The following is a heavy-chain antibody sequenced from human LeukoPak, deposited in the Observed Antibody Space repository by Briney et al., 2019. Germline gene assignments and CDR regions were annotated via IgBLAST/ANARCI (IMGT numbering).Heavy chain of an antibody. J-gene: IGHJ6*02. CDR2: ISSSSNTI. CDR3: ARGTESWPTPKLVYYYYGMDV. V-gene: IGHV3-48*01. Sequence: GGSLRLSCAASGFSFSSYVMSWVRQAPGKGLEWISYISSSSNTIYYADSVKGRFTISRDNAKNSVYLQMNSLRAEDTAVYYCARGTESWPTPKLVYYYYGMDVWGQGTTVTVSS. CDR1: GFSFSSYV. D-gene: IGHD6-13*01.